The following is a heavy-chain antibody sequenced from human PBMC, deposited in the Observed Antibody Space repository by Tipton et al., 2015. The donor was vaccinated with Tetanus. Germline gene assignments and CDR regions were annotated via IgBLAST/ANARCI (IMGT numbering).Heavy chain of an antibody. CDR3: AGAIVRWFDP. CDR2: INYTGST. V-gene: IGHV4-34*01. J-gene: IGHJ5*02. CDR1: GGSFSDNF. D-gene: IGHD2/OR15-2a*01. Sequence: LRLSCAVHGGSFSDNFWSWIRQSPGKGLEWIEEINYTGSTNYNPSLKSRVTISVDTSKKEVSLKLKSVTAADTAVYYCAGAIVRWFDPWGQGTLVTVSS.